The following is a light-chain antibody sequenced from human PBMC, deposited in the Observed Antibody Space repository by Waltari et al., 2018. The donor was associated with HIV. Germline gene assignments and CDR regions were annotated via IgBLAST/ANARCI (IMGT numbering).Light chain of an antibody. CDR1: QGIRSD. CDR3: LQDYNYPLT. V-gene: IGKV1-6*01. Sequence: AIQMTQSPSSLSASVGDRVTITCRASQGIRSDLGWYQQKPGKAPTLLIYGASTLQSGVPSRFSGSGSGTDSTLTISRLQPEDFATYYCLQDYNYPLTFGGGTKVEVK. J-gene: IGKJ4*01. CDR2: GAS.